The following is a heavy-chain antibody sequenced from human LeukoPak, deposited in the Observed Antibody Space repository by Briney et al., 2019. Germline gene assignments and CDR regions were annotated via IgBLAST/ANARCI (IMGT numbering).Heavy chain of an antibody. D-gene: IGHD3-16*01. CDR2: IYYSGST. Sequence: PSQTLSLTCTVPGGSISSGDYYWSWIRQPPGKGLEWIGYIYYSGSTNYNPSLKSRVTISVDTSKNQFSLKLSSVTAADTAVYYCARVPTKSKSRVLLNWFDPWGQGTLVTVSS. V-gene: IGHV4-30-4*01. CDR3: ARVPTKSKSRVLLNWFDP. J-gene: IGHJ5*02. CDR1: GGSISSGDYY.